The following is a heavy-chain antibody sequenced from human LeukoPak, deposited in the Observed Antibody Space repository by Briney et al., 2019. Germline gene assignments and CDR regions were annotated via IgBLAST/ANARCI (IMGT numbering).Heavy chain of an antibody. CDR3: AKSRIVVVTAAPLDY. CDR2: IWYDGSNK. J-gene: IGHJ4*02. CDR1: GSTFSSYW. V-gene: IGHV3-30*02. Sequence: GGSLRLSCAASGSTFSSYWMSWVRQAPGKGLEWVAVIWYDGSNKYYADSVKGRFTISRDNSKNTLYLQMNSLRVEDTAVYYCAKSRIVVVTAAPLDYWGQGTLVTVSS. D-gene: IGHD2-21*02.